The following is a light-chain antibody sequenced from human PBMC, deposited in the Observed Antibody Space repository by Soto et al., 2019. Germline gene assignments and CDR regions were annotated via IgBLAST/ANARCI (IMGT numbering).Light chain of an antibody. CDR3: QQYSTSQT. J-gene: IGKJ1*01. V-gene: IGKV3-20*01. CDR1: QSVTSY. Sequence: EIVLTQSLGTLSLSPGERATLSCRASQSVTSYLAWYQQKPGQAPRLLIYASSTRATGIPDRFSGGGSGTDFTLTISRLEPEDFAVYYCQQYSTSQTFGQGTVLEI. CDR2: ASS.